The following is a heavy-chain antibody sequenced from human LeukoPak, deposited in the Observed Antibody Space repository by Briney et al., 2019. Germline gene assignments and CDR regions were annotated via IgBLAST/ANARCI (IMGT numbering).Heavy chain of an antibody. CDR2: IHGGGSTT. Sequence: GGSLRLSCAASGFPFNAYWMTWVRQAPGKGLEWVSSIHGGGSTTFYTDSVRGRFTISRDNSKNKVYLQMNGLRAEDTGIYYCVKESGAKGDYWGQGTLVTVSS. V-gene: IGHV3-23*01. CDR1: GFPFNAYW. D-gene: IGHD2-15*01. J-gene: IGHJ1*01. CDR3: VKESGAKGDY.